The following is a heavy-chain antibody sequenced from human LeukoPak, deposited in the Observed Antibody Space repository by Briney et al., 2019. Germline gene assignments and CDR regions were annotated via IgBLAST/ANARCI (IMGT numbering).Heavy chain of an antibody. CDR1: GNTLRELP. J-gene: IGHJ4*02. Sequence: ASVKVSCRLSGNTLRELPIQWVRQAGGKGLEWMAGFDPENAEIVYAQKFQGRVTMTEDTSTNTAYMELTSLTSDDTALYYCATRGSDFWSGFDFWGQGTQVTVSS. V-gene: IGHV1-24*01. CDR3: ATRGSDFWSGFDF. D-gene: IGHD3-3*01. CDR2: FDPENAEI.